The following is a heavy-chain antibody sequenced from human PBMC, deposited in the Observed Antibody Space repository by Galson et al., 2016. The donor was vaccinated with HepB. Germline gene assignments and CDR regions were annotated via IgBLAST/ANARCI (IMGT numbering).Heavy chain of an antibody. CDR3: VKEESSGYYRTGDY. CDR1: GLSFSNCG. CDR2: STYGESDE. J-gene: IGHJ4*02. V-gene: IGHV3-30*18. Sequence: SLRLSCAASGLSFSNCGMHWVRQAPGKGLEWVGVSTYGESDEHYADSVKGRFTISRDNSKKTLYLQMDSLRVDDTAVYYCVKEESSGYYRTGDYWGQGTLVTVSS. D-gene: IGHD6-19*01.